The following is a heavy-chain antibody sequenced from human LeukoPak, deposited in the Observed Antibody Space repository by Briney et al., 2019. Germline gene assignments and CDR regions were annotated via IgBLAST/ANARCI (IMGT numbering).Heavy chain of an antibody. D-gene: IGHD3-10*01. J-gene: IGHJ4*02. V-gene: IGHV4-59*12. CDR1: GGSISSYY. CDR2: VYYTGST. Sequence: SETLSLTCTVSGGSISSYYWSWVRQPPGKGLEWIGFVYYTGSTNYSPSLKSRVTISVDTSKNQFSLKLSSVTAADTAVYYCARRYRWNSGSPFGYWGQGTLVTVSS. CDR3: ARRYRWNSGSPFGY.